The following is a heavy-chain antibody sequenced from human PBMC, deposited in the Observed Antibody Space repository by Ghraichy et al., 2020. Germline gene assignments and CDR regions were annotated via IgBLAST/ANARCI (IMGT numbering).Heavy chain of an antibody. CDR1: GFTFSSYA. D-gene: IGHD6-13*01. Sequence: GGSLRLSCAASGFTFSSYAMSWVRQAPGKGLEWVSAISDSGGSTYYADSVKGRFTISRDNSKNTLYLQMNSLRAEDTAVYYCAKFEEYSRGSAYYYYYGMDVWGQGTTVTVSS. J-gene: IGHJ6*02. V-gene: IGHV3-23*01. CDR3: AKFEEYSRGSAYYYYYGMDV. CDR2: ISDSGGST.